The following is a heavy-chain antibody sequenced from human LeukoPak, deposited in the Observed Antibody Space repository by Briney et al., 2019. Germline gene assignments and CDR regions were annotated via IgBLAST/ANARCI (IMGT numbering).Heavy chain of an antibody. CDR3: ARVDYSYGSNFDY. V-gene: IGHV1-8*01. CDR1: GYTFTSYD. Sequence: GASVTVSCKASGYTFTSYDINWVRQATGQGLEWMGWMNPNSGNTGYAQKFQGRVTMTRNTSISTAYMELSSLRSKDTAVYYCARVDYSYGSNFDYWGQGTLVTVSS. J-gene: IGHJ4*02. D-gene: IGHD5-18*01. CDR2: MNPNSGNT.